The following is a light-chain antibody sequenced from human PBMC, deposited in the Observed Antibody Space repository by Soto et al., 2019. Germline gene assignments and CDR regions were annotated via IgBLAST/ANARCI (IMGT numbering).Light chain of an antibody. CDR2: EGS. Sequence: QSALTQPASVSGSPGQSITISCTGTNSDVGTYELVSWYQQHPGRAPKLMIYEGSKRPSGVSNRFSGSKSGDTASLTISGLQAEDEADYFCCSYTSRTTYVFGTGTKLTVL. CDR3: CSYTSRTTYV. J-gene: IGLJ1*01. V-gene: IGLV2-14*02. CDR1: NSDVGTYEL.